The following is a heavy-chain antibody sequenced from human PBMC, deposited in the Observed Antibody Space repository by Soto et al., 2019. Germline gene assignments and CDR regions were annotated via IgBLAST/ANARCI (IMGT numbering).Heavy chain of an antibody. CDR1: GGSVSSGSYY. Sequence: SETLSLTCTVSGGSVSSGSYYWSWIRQPPGKGLEWIGYIYYSGSTNYNPSLKSRVTISVDTSKNQFSLKLSSVTAADTAVYYCARDPYYDFWSGYSNFYYYGMDVWGQGTTVTVSS. V-gene: IGHV4-61*01. CDR3: ARDPYYDFWSGYSNFYYYGMDV. CDR2: IYYSGST. J-gene: IGHJ6*02. D-gene: IGHD3-3*01.